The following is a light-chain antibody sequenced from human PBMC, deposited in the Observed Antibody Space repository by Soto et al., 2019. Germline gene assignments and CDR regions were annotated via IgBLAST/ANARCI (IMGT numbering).Light chain of an antibody. Sequence: DIQMTQSPSSLSASVGDRVTITCQASQDISKYLNWYQQKPGKAPKLLIYDASNLERGVPSRFSGRGSGTDFTFTITSLQPEDIATYYCQQFGNLPLTFGGGTKVEIK. CDR3: QQFGNLPLT. V-gene: IGKV1-33*01. J-gene: IGKJ4*01. CDR2: DAS. CDR1: QDISKY.